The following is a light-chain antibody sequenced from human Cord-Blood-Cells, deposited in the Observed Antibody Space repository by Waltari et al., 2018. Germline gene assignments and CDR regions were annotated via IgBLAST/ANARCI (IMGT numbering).Light chain of an antibody. V-gene: IGKV2D-29*02. Sequence: DIVMTQIPLSLSVTPGQPASISCKSSPRLLHSVGKTYLYWYLQKPGQSPQLLIYEVSNRFCGVPDRFSGSGSGTDFTLKISRVEAEDVGVYYCMQSIQLPLTFGGGTNVEIK. CDR2: EVS. CDR1: PRLLHSVGKTY. CDR3: MQSIQLPLT. J-gene: IGKJ4*01.